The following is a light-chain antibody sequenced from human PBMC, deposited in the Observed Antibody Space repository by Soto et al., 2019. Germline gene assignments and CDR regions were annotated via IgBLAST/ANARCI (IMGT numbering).Light chain of an antibody. Sequence: EIVLTQSPGNLSLSPGERATLNCRASQSISTRSLAWYRQKPGQAPRLFIYGAFNRATGIPDRFSGGVSGTDFTLTITRLEKEDVAVYYCQYYGNSTLTFGQGTKVDI. CDR3: QYYGNSTLT. CDR1: QSISTRS. J-gene: IGKJ1*01. V-gene: IGKV3-20*01. CDR2: GAF.